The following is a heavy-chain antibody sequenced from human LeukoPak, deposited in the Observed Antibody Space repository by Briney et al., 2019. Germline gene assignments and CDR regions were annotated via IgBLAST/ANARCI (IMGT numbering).Heavy chain of an antibody. V-gene: IGHV3-23*01. CDR2: INGLGNKT. CDR1: GFTFSNCE. J-gene: IGHJ4*02. D-gene: IGHD6-19*01. CDR3: AKRSAVAGTLWIDY. Sequence: PGGSLRLSCAASGFTFSNCEMNWVRQAPGKGLEWVSGINGLGNKTYYADSVKGRFTISRDNSKNTLDLQMNSLRAEDTAVYYCAKRSAVAGTLWIDYWGQGTLVTVSS.